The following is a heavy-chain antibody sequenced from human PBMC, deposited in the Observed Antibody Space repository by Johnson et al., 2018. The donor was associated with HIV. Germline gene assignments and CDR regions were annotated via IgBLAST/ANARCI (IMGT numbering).Heavy chain of an antibody. CDR2: IHWNGGSA. D-gene: IGHD3-22*01. V-gene: IGHV3-20*04. Sequence: VQLVESGGGVVRPGESLRLSCAASGFTFDDYGMSWVRQAPGKGLEWVSGIHWNGGSAGHADSLKGRFIMPRDNAKNSLYLQMNSLRAEDTALYYWARDISYDSSASQGAFDIWGQGTMVTVSS. J-gene: IGHJ3*02. CDR3: ARDISYDSSASQGAFDI. CDR1: GFTFDDYG.